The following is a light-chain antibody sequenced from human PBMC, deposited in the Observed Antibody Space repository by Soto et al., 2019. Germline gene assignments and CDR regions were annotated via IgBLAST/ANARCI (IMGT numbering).Light chain of an antibody. CDR3: LQDYTYPRT. CDR2: AAS. V-gene: IGKV1-6*01. CDR1: QAIRDD. J-gene: IGKJ1*01. Sequence: IQMTQSPSTLSASVGDRVTITCRASQAIRDDLAWYQQKPGKAPNLLIYAASNLQSGVPSRFSGSGSGTDFTLTISSLQPEDFATYYCLQDYTYPRTFGQGTKVDI.